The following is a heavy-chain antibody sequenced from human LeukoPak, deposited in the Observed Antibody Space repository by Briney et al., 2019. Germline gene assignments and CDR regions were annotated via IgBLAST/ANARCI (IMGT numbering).Heavy chain of an antibody. D-gene: IGHD2-2*01. J-gene: IGHJ3*02. Sequence: SQTLSLTCTVSGGSISSGYYWSWIRQPPGKGLEWIGEINHSGSTNYNPSLKSRVTISVDTSKNQFSLKLSSVTAADTAVYYCARVSYCSSTSCYDAFDIWGQGTMVTVSS. V-gene: IGHV4-34*01. CDR3: ARVSYCSSTSCYDAFDI. CDR1: GGSISSGYY. CDR2: INHSGST.